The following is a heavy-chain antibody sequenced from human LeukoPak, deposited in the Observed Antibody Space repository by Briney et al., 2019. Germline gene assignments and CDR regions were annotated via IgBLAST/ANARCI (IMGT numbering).Heavy chain of an antibody. J-gene: IGHJ6*02. D-gene: IGHD4-23*01. V-gene: IGHV7-4-1*02. Sequence: ASVKVSCKAYGYTFTSYAMNWVRQAPGQELEWMGWINTNTGNPTYAQGFTGRFVFSLDTSVSTAYLQISSLKAEDTAVYYCATNYGGPTHYYYYGMDVWGQGTTVTVSS. CDR3: ATNYGGPTHYYYYGMDV. CDR1: GYTFTSYA. CDR2: INTNTGNP.